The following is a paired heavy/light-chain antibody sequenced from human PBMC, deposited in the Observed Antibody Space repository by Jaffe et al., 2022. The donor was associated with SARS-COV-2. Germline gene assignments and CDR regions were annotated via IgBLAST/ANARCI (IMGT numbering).Light chain of an antibody. Sequence: DIQMTQSPSSLSASVGDRVAITCRASQYISNYLTWYQQKPGKAPKVLIYGASTLQSGVPSRFSGSGSGTDFTLTISSLRPEDFATYYCQQSYSASTFGQGTKLEIK. CDR1: QYISNY. V-gene: IGKV1-39*01. J-gene: IGKJ2*01. CDR3: QQSYSAST. CDR2: GAS.
Heavy chain of an antibody. J-gene: IGHJ4*02. CDR1: GFSLSTSGVG. V-gene: IGHV2-5*01. Sequence: QITLKESGPTLVKPTQTLTLTCVFSGFSLSTSGVGVGWIRQPPGKALEWLALMYWNGDTRYSPSLETRLSITKGTSKNQVVLTMTNMDPVDTATYFCAHRRRDYGDLGSASFDYWGQGTLVTVSS. D-gene: IGHD4-17*01. CDR3: AHRRRDYGDLGSASFDY. CDR2: MYWNGDT.